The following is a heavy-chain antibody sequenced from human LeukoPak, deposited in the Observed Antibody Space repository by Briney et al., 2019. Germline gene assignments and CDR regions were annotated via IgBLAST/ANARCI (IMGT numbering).Heavy chain of an antibody. V-gene: IGHV3-23*01. D-gene: IGHD3-22*01. CDR2: ISGSGGST. CDR1: GFTFSSYA. J-gene: IGHJ4*02. CDR3: AKATLDYDSSGHYFDY. Sequence: PGGSLRLSCAASGFTFSSYAMSWVRQAPGKGLEWVSAISGSGGSTYYADSVKGRFTISRDNSKNTLYLQMNSLRAEDTAVYYCAKATLDYDSSGHYFDYWGQGTLVTVSS.